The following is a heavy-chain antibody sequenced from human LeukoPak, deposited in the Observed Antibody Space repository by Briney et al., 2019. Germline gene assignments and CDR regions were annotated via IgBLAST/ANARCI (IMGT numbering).Heavy chain of an antibody. CDR1: GFTFSSYG. Sequence: GGSLRLSCAASGFTFSSYGMHWVRQAPGKGLEWVVVISYDGSNKYYADSVKGRFTISRDNSKNTLYLQMNSLRAEDTAVYYCAKFPSFTIAAAGNSVYWGQGTLVTVSS. CDR3: AKFPSFTIAAAGNSVY. J-gene: IGHJ4*02. CDR2: ISYDGSNK. V-gene: IGHV3-30*18. D-gene: IGHD6-13*01.